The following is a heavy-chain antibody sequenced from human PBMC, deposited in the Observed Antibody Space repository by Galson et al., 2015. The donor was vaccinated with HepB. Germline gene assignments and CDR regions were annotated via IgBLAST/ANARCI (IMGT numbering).Heavy chain of an antibody. V-gene: IGHV4-59*01. J-gene: IGHJ4*02. Sequence: SETLSLTCTVSGGSISTYYWSWIRQPPGKGLEWIGYVQCRRGTNFNPSLRSRVTMSVDTSQNQFSLKLTSVTAADTAVYYCAGHHGTADLFDYWGQGTLVTVSS. D-gene: IGHD1-7*01. CDR2: VQCRRGT. CDR3: AGHHGTADLFDY. CDR1: GGSISTYY.